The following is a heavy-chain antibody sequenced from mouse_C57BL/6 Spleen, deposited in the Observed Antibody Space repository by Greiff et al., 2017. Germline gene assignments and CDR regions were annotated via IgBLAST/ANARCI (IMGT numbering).Heavy chain of an antibody. CDR1: GYTFTSYW. CDR2: IDPSDSYT. V-gene: IGHV1-50*01. J-gene: IGHJ2*01. Sequence: QVQLQQPGAELVKPGASVKLSCKASGYTFTSYWMQWVKQRPGQGLEWIGGIDPSDSYTNYNQKFKGKATLTVDTSSSTAYMQLSSLTSEDSAVYYCARSGYWGQGTTLTVSS. CDR3: ARSGY.